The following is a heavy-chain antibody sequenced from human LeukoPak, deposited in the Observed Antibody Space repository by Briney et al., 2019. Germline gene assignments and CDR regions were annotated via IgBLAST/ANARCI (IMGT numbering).Heavy chain of an antibody. CDR3: ARRRTEVVVPAAVANYYYYMDV. CDR1: GFTFSSYS. V-gene: IGHV3-21*01. CDR2: ISSISSYI. Sequence: PGGSLRLSCAASGFTFSSYSMNWVRQAPGKGLEWVSSISSISSYIYYADPVKGRFTISRDNAKNSLYLQMNSLRAEDTAVYYCARRRTEVVVPAAVANYYYYMDVWGKGTTVTVSS. J-gene: IGHJ6*03. D-gene: IGHD2-2*01.